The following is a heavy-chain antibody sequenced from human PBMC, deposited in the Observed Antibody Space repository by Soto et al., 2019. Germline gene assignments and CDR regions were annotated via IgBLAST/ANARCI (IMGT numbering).Heavy chain of an antibody. CDR2: IRSKAYGGTT. J-gene: IGHJ3*02. V-gene: IGHV3-49*03. D-gene: IGHD4-17*01. CDR3: TRLDYGDYVGNDAFDI. Sequence: GGSLRLSCTASGFTFGDYAMSWFRQAPGKGLEWVGFIRSKAYGGTTEYAASVKGRFTISRDDSKSIAYLQMNSLKTEDTAVYYCTRLDYGDYVGNDAFDIWGQGTMVTVSS. CDR1: GFTFGDYA.